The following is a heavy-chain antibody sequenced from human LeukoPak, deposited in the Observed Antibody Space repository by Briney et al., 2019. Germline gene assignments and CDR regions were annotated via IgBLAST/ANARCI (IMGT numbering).Heavy chain of an antibody. CDR3: ARDSFSSSWWRGAFDI. V-gene: IGHV4-4*07. Sequence: PSETLSLTCTVSGGSISSYYWSWIRQPAGKGLGWIGRIYTSGSTNYNPSLKSRVTMSVDTSKNQFSLKLSSVTAADTAVYYCARDSFSSSWWRGAFDIWGQGTMVTVSS. D-gene: IGHD6-13*01. J-gene: IGHJ3*02. CDR1: GGSISSYY. CDR2: IYTSGST.